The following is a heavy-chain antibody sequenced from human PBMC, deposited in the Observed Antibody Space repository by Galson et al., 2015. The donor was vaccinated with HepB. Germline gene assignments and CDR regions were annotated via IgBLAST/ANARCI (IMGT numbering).Heavy chain of an antibody. CDR1: GFTFSNNW. D-gene: IGHD1-1*01. Sequence: SLRLSCAGSGFTFSNNWMHWVRQAPGKGPVWVSDIKGDGTSTNYADSVKGRFTISRDESKNTLYLQMSSLRVEDTAAYYCAKDLGTTMALGHYWGQGTLVTVS. CDR3: AKDLGTTMALGHY. CDR2: IKGDGTST. V-gene: IGHV3-74*01. J-gene: IGHJ4*02.